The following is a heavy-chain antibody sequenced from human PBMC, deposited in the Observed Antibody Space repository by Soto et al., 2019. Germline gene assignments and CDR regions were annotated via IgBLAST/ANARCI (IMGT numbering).Heavy chain of an antibody. CDR2: ISSSSSYI. CDR1: GFTFSSYS. V-gene: IGHV3-21*01. D-gene: IGHD2-2*01. Sequence: PGGSLRLSCAASGFTFSSYSMNWVRQAPGKGLEWVSSISSSSSYIYYADSEKGRFTISRDNAKNSLYLQMNSPRAEDTAVYYCARDGPAKGRTNYFDYWGQRTLVTVSS. CDR3: ARDGPAKGRTNYFDY. J-gene: IGHJ4*02.